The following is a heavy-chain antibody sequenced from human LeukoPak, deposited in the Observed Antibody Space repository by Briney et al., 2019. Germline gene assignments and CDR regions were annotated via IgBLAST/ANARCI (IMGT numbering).Heavy chain of an antibody. CDR3: ARDHSMEYGNWFDP. D-gene: IGHD2/OR15-2a*01. CDR1: GFTFSTYA. CDR2: ISYDGSNK. J-gene: IGHJ5*02. V-gene: IGHV3-30-3*01. Sequence: GGSLRLSCAVSGFTFSTYAMHWVRQAPGKGLEWVAVISYDGSNKYYADSVKGRFTISIDNSKNTLYLQMNSLRAEDTAVYYCARDHSMEYGNWFDPWGQGTLVTVSS.